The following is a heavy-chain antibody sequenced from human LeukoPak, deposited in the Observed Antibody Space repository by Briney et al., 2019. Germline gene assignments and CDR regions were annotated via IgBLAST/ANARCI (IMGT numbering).Heavy chain of an antibody. CDR1: GFTFSSYG. V-gene: IGHV3-30*03. D-gene: IGHD3-16*01. J-gene: IGHJ3*02. CDR2: ISYDGSNK. CDR3: ARDGTADTGGAFDI. Sequence: GRSLRLSCAASGFTFSSYGMHWVRQAPGKGLEWVAIISYDGSNKYYADSVQGRFTISRDNSKNTLYLQMNSLRAEDTAVYYCARDGTADTGGAFDIWGRGTMVTVSS.